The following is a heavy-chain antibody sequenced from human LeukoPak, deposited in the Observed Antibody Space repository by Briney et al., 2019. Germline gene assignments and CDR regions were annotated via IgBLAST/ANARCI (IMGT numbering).Heavy chain of an antibody. CDR2: ISYDGSNK. Sequence: GGSLRLSCAASGFTFSSYGMHWVRQAPGKGLEWVAVISYDGSNKYYADSVKGRFTISRDNSKNTLYLQMNSLRAEDTAVYYCAKDRSRYAYYGMDVWGKGTTVTVSS. CDR3: AKDRSRYAYYGMDV. CDR1: GFTFSSYG. J-gene: IGHJ6*04. V-gene: IGHV3-30*18. D-gene: IGHD3-9*01.